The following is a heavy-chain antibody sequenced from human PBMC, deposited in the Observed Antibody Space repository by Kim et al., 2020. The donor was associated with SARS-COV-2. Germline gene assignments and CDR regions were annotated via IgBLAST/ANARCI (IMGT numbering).Heavy chain of an antibody. D-gene: IGHD2-21*02. V-gene: IGHV4-61*02. Sequence: SETLSLTCTVSGGSISSGSYYWSWIRQPAGKGLEWIGRIYTSGSTNYNPSLKSRVTISVDTSKNQFSLKLSSVTAADTAVYYCARDKGGPYCGGDCYSSWFDPWGQGTLVTVSS. J-gene: IGHJ5*02. CDR2: IYTSGST. CDR3: ARDKGGPYCGGDCYSSWFDP. CDR1: GGSISSGSYY.